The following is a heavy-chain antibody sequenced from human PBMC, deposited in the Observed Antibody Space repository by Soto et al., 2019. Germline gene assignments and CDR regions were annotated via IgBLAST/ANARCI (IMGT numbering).Heavy chain of an antibody. CDR3: ACFPYYEFLSDPELYFDY. V-gene: IGHV2-26*04. CDR2: IFSNDEK. J-gene: IGHJ4*02. Sequence: SGPTLVNPTETLTLTCTVSGFSLSNARMGVSWIRQPPGKALEWLAHIFSNDEKSYSTSLKSRLTISKDTSKSQVVLTMTNIELVDTATYLCACFPYYEFLSDPELYFDYWGQGTLVTVSS. CDR1: GFSLSNARMG. D-gene: IGHD3-3*01.